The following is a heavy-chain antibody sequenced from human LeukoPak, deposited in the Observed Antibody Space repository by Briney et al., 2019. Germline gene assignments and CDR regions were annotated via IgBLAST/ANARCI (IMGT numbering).Heavy chain of an antibody. CDR1: GGSFSGYY. CDR2: INHSGST. D-gene: IGHD3-3*01. J-gene: IGHJ4*02. CDR3: AKVSRVYDFWSGYYTGHFDY. V-gene: IGHV4-34*01. Sequence: SETLSFTCAVYGGSFSGYYWSWIRQPPGKGLEWIGEINHSGSTNYNPSLKSRVTISVDTSKNQFSLKLSSVTAADTAVYYCAKVSRVYDFWSGYYTGHFDYWGQGTLVTVSS.